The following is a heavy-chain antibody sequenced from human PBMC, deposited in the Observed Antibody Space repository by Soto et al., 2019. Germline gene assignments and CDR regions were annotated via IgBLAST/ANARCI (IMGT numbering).Heavy chain of an antibody. CDR2: FNPSGGGT. CDR3: AFQYGLLTGYQGDLDY. V-gene: IGHV1-46*02. D-gene: IGHD3-9*01. Sequence: QVQLVQSGAAVKKPGASVKVSCTSSGYTFNNYYVHWVRQAPGQGLERMGIFNPSGGGTSYPQRFQGRVPMTGDTSTSTVYMEVSSLRSDDTAVYYCAFQYGLLTGYQGDLDYWGQGTLVTVSS. J-gene: IGHJ4*02. CDR1: GYTFNNYY.